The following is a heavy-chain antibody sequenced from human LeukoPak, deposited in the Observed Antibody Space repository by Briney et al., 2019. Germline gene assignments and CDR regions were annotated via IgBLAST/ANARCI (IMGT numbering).Heavy chain of an antibody. V-gene: IGHV4-34*01. CDR2: INHSGST. D-gene: IGHD3-22*01. CDR1: GGSFSGYY. J-gene: IGHJ4*01. Sequence: SETLSLTCAVYGGSFSGYYWSWIRQPPGKGLEWIGKINHSGSTNYNPSLKSRVTISVDTSKNQFSLKLSSVTAADTAVYYCARGAAGGYYDSSGQFDYWGQGTLVTVSS. CDR3: ARGAAGGYYDSSGQFDY.